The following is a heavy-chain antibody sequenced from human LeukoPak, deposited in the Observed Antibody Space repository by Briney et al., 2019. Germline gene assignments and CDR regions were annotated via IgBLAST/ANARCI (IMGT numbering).Heavy chain of an antibody. CDR1: GFTFSDYY. CDR2: ISSSGSTI. D-gene: IGHD4-11*01. CDR3: ARRGYSNYVYYFDY. Sequence: GGSLRLSCAASGFTFSDYYMSWIRQAPRKGLEWVSYISSSGSTIYYADSVKGRFTISRDNAKNSLYLQMNSLRAEDTAVYYCARRGYSNYVYYFDYWGQGTLVTVSS. V-gene: IGHV3-11*04. J-gene: IGHJ4*02.